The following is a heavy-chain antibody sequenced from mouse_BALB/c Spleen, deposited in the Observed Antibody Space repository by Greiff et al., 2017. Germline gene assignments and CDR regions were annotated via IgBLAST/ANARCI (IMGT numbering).Heavy chain of an antibody. CDR3: ARYDYGILDY. J-gene: IGHJ2*01. D-gene: IGHD2-1*01. CDR1: GYAFTNYL. V-gene: IGHV1-54*01. Sequence: QVQLQQSGAELVRPGTSVKVSCKASGYAFTNYLIEWVKQRPGQGLEWIGVINPGSGGTNYNEKFKGKATLTADKSSSTAYMQLSSLTSDDSAVYFCARYDYGILDYWGQGTTLTVSS. CDR2: INPGSGGT.